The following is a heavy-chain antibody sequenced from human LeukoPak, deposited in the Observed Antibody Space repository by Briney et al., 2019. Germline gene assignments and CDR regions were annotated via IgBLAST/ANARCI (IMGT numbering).Heavy chain of an antibody. Sequence: HAGRSLRLSCAASGFTFSSYAMHWVRQAPGKGLEWVAVISYDGSSKYYADSVKGRFTISRDNSKNTLYLQMNSLRAEDTAVYYCARDRIRVYGDSHTYGMDVWGQGTTVTVSS. CDR3: ARDRIRVYGDSHTYGMDV. J-gene: IGHJ6*02. CDR1: GFTFSSYA. D-gene: IGHD4-17*01. V-gene: IGHV3-30-3*01. CDR2: ISYDGSSK.